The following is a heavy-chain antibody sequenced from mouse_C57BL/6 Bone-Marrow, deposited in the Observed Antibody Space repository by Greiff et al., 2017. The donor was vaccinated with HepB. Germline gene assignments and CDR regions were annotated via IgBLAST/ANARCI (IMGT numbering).Heavy chain of an antibody. CDR2: IDPSDSYT. Sequence: VQLQQPGAELVRPGTSVKLSCKASGYTFTSYWMHWVKQRPGQGLEWIGVIDPSDSYTNYNQKFKGKATLTVDTSSSTAYMQLSSLTSEDSAVYYCARNGTYYYGSSYHFDYWGQGTTLTVSS. CDR1: GYTFTSYW. J-gene: IGHJ2*01. D-gene: IGHD1-1*01. CDR3: ARNGTYYYGSSYHFDY. V-gene: IGHV1-59*01.